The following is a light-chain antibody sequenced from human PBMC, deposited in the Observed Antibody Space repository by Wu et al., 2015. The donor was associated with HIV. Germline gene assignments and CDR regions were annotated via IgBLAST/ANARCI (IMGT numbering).Light chain of an antibody. CDR3: QQYGSSPRT. J-gene: IGKJ1*01. V-gene: IGKV3-20*01. CDR2: GAS. Sequence: EIVLTRSPGTLSLSPGERATLSCRASQSVSSSYLAWYQQKPGQAPRLLIYGASSRATGIPDRFSGSGSGTDFTLTISRLEPEDFAVYYCQQYGSSPRTFGQGPRWKSN. CDR1: QSVSSSY.